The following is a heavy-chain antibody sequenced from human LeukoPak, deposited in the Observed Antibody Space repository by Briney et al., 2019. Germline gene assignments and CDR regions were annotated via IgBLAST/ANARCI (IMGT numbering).Heavy chain of an antibody. CDR3: APPDTLIDIA. Sequence: PGGSLRLSCAASGFTFSSYVMSWVRQAPGKRLEWVSCITDSGGSPYYAVSVKGRFTISRDNSKNMLYVRMNSLRAEYTAVYHCAPPDTLIDIAWGQGTLVTVSS. V-gene: IGHV3-23*01. D-gene: IGHD2-15*01. CDR1: GFTFSSYV. CDR2: ITDSGGSP. J-gene: IGHJ5*02.